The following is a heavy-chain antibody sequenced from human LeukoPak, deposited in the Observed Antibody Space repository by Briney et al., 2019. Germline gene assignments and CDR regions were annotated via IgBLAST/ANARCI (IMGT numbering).Heavy chain of an antibody. Sequence: SETLSLTCTVSGGSLSSYYWSWIRQPPRKGREWIGYIYYSGSTNYNPSLKSRVTISVDTSKNQFSLKLSSVTAADTAVYYCAVGYCSGGSCYSPFDYWGQGTLVTVSS. CDR3: AVGYCSGGSCYSPFDY. J-gene: IGHJ4*02. D-gene: IGHD2-15*01. CDR1: GGSLSSYY. V-gene: IGHV4-59*01. CDR2: IYYSGST.